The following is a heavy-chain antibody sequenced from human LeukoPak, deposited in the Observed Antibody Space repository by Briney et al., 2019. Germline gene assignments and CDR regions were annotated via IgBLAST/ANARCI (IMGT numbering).Heavy chain of an antibody. CDR1: EFTFSNAW. CDR3: ARAGSGRSPDWFDP. J-gene: IGHJ5*02. Sequence: GGSLRLSCAASEFTFSNAWMSWVRQALGKGLEWVSHISSSGSTIYYADSVKGRFTISRDNVKNSLYLQMNSLRAEDTAVYYCARAGSGRSPDWFDPWGQGTLVTVSS. D-gene: IGHD1-26*01. V-gene: IGHV3-48*03. CDR2: ISSSGSTI.